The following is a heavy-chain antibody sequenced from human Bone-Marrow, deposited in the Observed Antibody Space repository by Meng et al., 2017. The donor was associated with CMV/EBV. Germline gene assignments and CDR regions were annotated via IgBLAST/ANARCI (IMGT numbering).Heavy chain of an antibody. CDR2: ISSSSSYI. D-gene: IGHD2-2*01. Sequence: GGSLRLSCAASGFTFSSYSMNWVRQAPGKGLEWVSSISSSSSYIYYADSVKGRFTISRDNAKNSLYLQMNSLRAEDTAVYYCARDYCSSTSCYYYYYYYGMDVWGQGTMVTVSS. J-gene: IGHJ6*02. CDR1: GFTFSSYS. V-gene: IGHV3-21*01. CDR3: ARDYCSSTSCYYYYYYYGMDV.